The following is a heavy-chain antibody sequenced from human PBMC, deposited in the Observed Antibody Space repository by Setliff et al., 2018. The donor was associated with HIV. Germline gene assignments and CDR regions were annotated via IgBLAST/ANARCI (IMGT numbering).Heavy chain of an antibody. CDR1: GASITTNSYC. CDR2: FYYSGTT. CDR3: ARFVLAWFDFSTGAVEVTDPYAFDF. D-gene: IGHD2-21*02. Sequence: SETLSLTCAVSGASITTNSYCWGWIRQTPEKGLEWIGDFYYSGTTYYNPSLKSRATISVDTSQNQFSLRLSSVTAADTAVYHCARFVLAWFDFSTGAVEVTDPYAFDFWGQGILVTVSS. J-gene: IGHJ4*02. V-gene: IGHV4-39*01.